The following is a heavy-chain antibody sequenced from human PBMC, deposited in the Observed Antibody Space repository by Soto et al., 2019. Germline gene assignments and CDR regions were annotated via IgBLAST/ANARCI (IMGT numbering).Heavy chain of an antibody. CDR3: ARFFPSSCGGDCAYFDS. V-gene: IGHV4-59*02. CDR1: GGSVNSYY. D-gene: IGHD2-21*02. Sequence: QVQLQASGPGLVRPSETLSLTCTVSGGSVNSYYWSWIRQTPGKGPEWIGYIFYSGSTNSNPPLKSRASMSVDMSKNQFSLRLSSLTAADTAVYYCARFFPSSCGGDCAYFDSWGQGILVTVSS. CDR2: IFYSGST. J-gene: IGHJ4*02.